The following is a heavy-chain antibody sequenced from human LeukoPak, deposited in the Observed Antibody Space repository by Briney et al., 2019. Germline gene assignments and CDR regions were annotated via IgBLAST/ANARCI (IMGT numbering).Heavy chain of an antibody. Sequence: PGGSLRLSCPASGFPFSSYWMSWVRQAPGKGLEWVANIKQDGSEKYYVDSVKGRFTISRDNAKNSLYLQMNSLRAEDTAVYYCARDEYLGVPAAIKVYWGQGTLVTVSS. CDR1: GFPFSSYW. J-gene: IGHJ4*02. D-gene: IGHD2-2*01. CDR3: ARDEYLGVPAAIKVY. V-gene: IGHV3-7*01. CDR2: IKQDGSEK.